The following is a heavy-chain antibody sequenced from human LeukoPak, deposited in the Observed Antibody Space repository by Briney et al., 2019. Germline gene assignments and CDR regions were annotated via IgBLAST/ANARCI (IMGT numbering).Heavy chain of an antibody. CDR2: IKSKPSGGRI. Sequence: PGGSLRLSCAASGFTFTQAWMIWVRLAPGKGLEWVGRIKSKPSGGRIDYAEPVKGRFSISRDDSNSILYLQMSSLKTEDTAVYYCSTDSYSWGQGTPVTVSS. V-gene: IGHV3-15*01. CDR3: STDSYS. CDR1: GFTFTQAW. J-gene: IGHJ4*02.